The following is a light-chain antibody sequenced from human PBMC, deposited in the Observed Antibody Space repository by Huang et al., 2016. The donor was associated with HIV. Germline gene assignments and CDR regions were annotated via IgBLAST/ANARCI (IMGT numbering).Light chain of an antibody. CDR1: QSVSIN. Sequence: EIVMTQSPATLSVSPGERATLSCRASQSVSINLAWYQQKPGQAPRLLIYGASTRATGIPARFSGSGSGTEFTLTISSLQSEDLAVYYCQQYNNWPPDTFGQGTKLEIK. CDR2: GAS. J-gene: IGKJ2*01. CDR3: QQYNNWPPDT. V-gene: IGKV3D-15*01.